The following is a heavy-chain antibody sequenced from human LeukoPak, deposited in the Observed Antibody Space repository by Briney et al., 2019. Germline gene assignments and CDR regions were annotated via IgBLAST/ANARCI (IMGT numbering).Heavy chain of an antibody. V-gene: IGHV4-39*07. CDR2: IYYSGST. J-gene: IGHJ6*04. D-gene: IGHD4-17*01. CDR3: ARGEIIYGDYVLVFMDV. Sequence: SETLSLTCTVSGGSISSSSYYWGWIRQPPGKGLEWIGSIYYSGSTYYNPSLKRRVTISVNTSKNQFSLKLSSVTAADTAVYYCARGEIIYGDYVLVFMDVWGKGTTVTVSS. CDR1: GGSISSSSYY.